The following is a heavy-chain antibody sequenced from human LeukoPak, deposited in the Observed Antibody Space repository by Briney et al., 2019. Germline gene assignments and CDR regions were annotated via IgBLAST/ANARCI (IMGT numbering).Heavy chain of an antibody. Sequence: SETLSLTCTVSGGSIRSSYYYWGWIRQPPGKGLEWIGEINHSGSTNYNPSLKSRVTMSVDTSKNQFSLKLSSVTAADTAVYYCARSDTAMEIDYWGLGTLVTVSS. D-gene: IGHD5-18*01. V-gene: IGHV4-39*07. J-gene: IGHJ4*02. CDR2: INHSGST. CDR1: GGSIRSSYYY. CDR3: ARSDTAMEIDY.